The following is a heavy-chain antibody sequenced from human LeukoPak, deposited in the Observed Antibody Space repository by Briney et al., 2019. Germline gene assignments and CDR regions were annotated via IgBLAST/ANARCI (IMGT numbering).Heavy chain of an antibody. CDR1: GGSISSGGYY. J-gene: IGHJ4*02. V-gene: IGHV4-31*03. CDR3: ARRNLGYGDYNFDY. Sequence: SETLSLTCTVSGGSISSGGYYWSWIRQHPGKGLEGIGYIYYSGSTYYNPSLKSRVTISVDTSKNQFSLKLSSVTAADTAVYYCARRNLGYGDYNFDYWGQGTLVTVSS. D-gene: IGHD4-17*01. CDR2: IYYSGST.